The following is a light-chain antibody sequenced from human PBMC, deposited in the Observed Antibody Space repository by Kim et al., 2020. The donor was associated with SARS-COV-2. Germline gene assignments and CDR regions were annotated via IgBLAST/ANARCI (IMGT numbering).Light chain of an antibody. J-gene: IGLJ3*02. CDR3: QVWDSSSDHRV. CDR1: NIGSKS. CDR2: YDS. V-gene: IGLV3-21*04. Sequence: SYELTQPPSASVALGKTARITCGGNNIGSKSVHWYQQKPGQAPVLVIYYDSDRPSGIPERCSGSNTGNTATLTISRVEAGDEADYYCQVWDSSSDHRVFGGGTQLTVL.